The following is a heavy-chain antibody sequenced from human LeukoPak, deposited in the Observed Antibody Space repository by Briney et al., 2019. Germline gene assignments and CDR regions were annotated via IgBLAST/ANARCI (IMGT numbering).Heavy chain of an antibody. CDR1: GFTFSAYS. D-gene: IGHD3-22*01. V-gene: IGHV3-48*02. Sequence: GGSLRLSCAASGFTFSAYSMNWVRQAPGKGLEWVSYISSSSSTIYYADSVKGRFTISRDNAKNSLYLQMNSLRDEDTAVYYCARVDSLVVVIAHDAFDIWGQGTMVTVSS. CDR3: ARVDSLVVVIAHDAFDI. J-gene: IGHJ3*02. CDR2: ISSSSSTI.